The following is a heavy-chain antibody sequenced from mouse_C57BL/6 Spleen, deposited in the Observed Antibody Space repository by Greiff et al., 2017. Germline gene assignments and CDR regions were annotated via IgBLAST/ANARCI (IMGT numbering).Heavy chain of an antibody. Sequence: VQLQQSGPELVKPGASVKISCKASGYSFTGYYMNWVKQSPEKSLEWIGEINPSTGGTTYNQKFKAKATLTVDKSSSTAYMQLKSLTSEDSAVYYCARSGDGYYGDYWGQGTTLTVSS. CDR1: GYSFTGYY. J-gene: IGHJ2*01. D-gene: IGHD2-3*01. CDR2: INPSTGGT. CDR3: ARSGDGYYGDY. V-gene: IGHV1-42*01.